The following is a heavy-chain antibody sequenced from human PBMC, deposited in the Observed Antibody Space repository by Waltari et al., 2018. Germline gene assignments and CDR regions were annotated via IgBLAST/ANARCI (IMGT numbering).Heavy chain of an antibody. J-gene: IGHJ3*02. D-gene: IGHD6-6*01. CDR2: IYHSGST. CDR1: GYSLSSGYS. CDR3: ARRGSSSRDDAFDI. Sequence: QVQLQESGPGLVKPSETLSLTCAVSGYSLSSGYSWGWIRQPPGKGLEWIGSIYHSGSTYYNPSLKSRVTISVDTSKNQFSLKLSSVTTADTAVYYCARRGSSSRDDAFDIWGQGTMVTVSS. V-gene: IGHV4-38-2*01.